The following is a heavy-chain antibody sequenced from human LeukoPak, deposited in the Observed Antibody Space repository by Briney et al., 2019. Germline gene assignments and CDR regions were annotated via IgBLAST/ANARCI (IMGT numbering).Heavy chain of an antibody. V-gene: IGHV1-18*01. CDR2: ISTYNGNT. D-gene: IGHD3-22*01. CDR3: AREGGGYSYGRDYYDSSGYTFDY. J-gene: IGHJ4*02. Sequence: VASVKVSCKASGYTFTSYGISWVRQAPGQGLEWMGWISTYNGNTKHAQKLQDRVTMTTDTSTSTAYMELRSLRSDDTAVYYCAREGGGYSYGRDYYDSSGYTFDYWGQGTLVTVSS. CDR1: GYTFTSYG.